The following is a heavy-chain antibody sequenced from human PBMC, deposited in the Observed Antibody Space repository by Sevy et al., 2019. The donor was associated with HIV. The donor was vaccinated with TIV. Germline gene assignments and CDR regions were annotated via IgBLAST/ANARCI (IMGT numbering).Heavy chain of an antibody. CDR3: ARPRIYDFWSAYGMDV. CDR1: GFTFSSYW. CDR2: IKQDGSEK. V-gene: IGHV3-7*03. D-gene: IGHD3-3*01. Sequence: GGSLRLSYAASGFTFSSYWMSWVRQAPGKGLEWVANIKQDGSEKYYVDSVKGRFTISRDNAKNSLYLQMNSLRAEDTAVYYCARPRIYDFWSAYGMDVWGQGTTVTVSS. J-gene: IGHJ6*02.